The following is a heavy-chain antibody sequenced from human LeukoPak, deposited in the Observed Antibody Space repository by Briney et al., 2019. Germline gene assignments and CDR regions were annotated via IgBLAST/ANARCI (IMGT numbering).Heavy chain of an antibody. CDR1: GGSFSGYY. J-gene: IGHJ4*02. D-gene: IGHD3-9*01. V-gene: IGHV4-34*01. CDR2: IYYSGST. CDR3: ARFRGYDILTGYYFDY. Sequence: SETLSLTCAVYGGSFSGYYWSWIRQPPGQGQEWCGSIYYSGSTYYNPSLKSRVTISVDTSKSQFSLKLSSVTAADTAVYYCARFRGYDILTGYYFDYWGQGTLVTVSS.